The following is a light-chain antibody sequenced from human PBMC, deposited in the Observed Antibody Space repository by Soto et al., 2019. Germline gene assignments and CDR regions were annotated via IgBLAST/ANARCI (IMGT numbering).Light chain of an antibody. CDR3: QSYDSSLSVLYV. CDR2: GNS. V-gene: IGLV1-40*01. Sequence: QSVLTQPPSVSGAPGQRVTISCTGSSSNIGAGYDVHWYQHLPGTAPKLVIYGNSNRPSGVPDRFSGSKSGTSASLAITGLQAEDEDDYYCQSYDSSLSVLYVFGTGTKLTVL. J-gene: IGLJ1*01. CDR1: SSNIGAGYD.